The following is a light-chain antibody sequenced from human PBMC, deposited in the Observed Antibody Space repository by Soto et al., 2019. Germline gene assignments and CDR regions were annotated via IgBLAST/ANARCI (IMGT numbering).Light chain of an antibody. CDR3: SSYAGSSNV. CDR1: SSDIGDYDY. V-gene: IGLV2-14*01. Sequence: QSVLTQPASVSGSPGQSITISCTGTSSDIGDYDYVSWYQHLPGKAPKLLIFDVTHRPSGVSDRFSGSKSGNTASLTISGVRPEDEADYYFSSYAGSSNVFGTGTKVTVI. CDR2: DVT. J-gene: IGLJ1*01.